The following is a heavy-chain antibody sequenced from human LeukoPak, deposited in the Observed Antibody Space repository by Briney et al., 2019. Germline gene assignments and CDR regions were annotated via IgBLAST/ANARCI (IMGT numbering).Heavy chain of an antibody. Sequence: GGALRLSCAASRFPFRNYGVHWVRQAPGKGLEWLAVLSSDGSNRHYADSVKGRFTVPRDNSIHNLYFQMDRLRAEDKGVFFWAKGHYYGDLGGGNFDLWGQGTLVTVSS. CDR3: AKGHYYGDLGGGNFDL. V-gene: IGHV3-30*18. CDR1: RFPFRNYG. D-gene: IGHD4-17*01. CDR2: LSSDGSNR. J-gene: IGHJ4*02.